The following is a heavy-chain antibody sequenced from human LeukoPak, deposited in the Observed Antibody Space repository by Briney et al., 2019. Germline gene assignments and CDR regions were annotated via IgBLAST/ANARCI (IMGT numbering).Heavy chain of an antibody. CDR2: IIPIFGTA. J-gene: IGHJ5*02. CDR1: GGTFSNHA. D-gene: IGHD6-13*01. Sequence: ASVTVSFKASGGTFSNHAASWVRQAPGQGLEWMGGIIPIFGTANYAQKFQGRVTITADKSTSTAYMELSSLRSEDTAVYYCARDSFIAAAGTWNWFDPWGQGTLVTVSS. V-gene: IGHV1-69*06. CDR3: ARDSFIAAAGTWNWFDP.